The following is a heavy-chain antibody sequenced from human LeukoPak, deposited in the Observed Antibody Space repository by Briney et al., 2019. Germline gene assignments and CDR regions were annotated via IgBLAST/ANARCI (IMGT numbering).Heavy chain of an antibody. CDR2: ISSSSAYI. CDR3: ARTTVTPSWFDP. J-gene: IGHJ5*02. D-gene: IGHD4-17*01. V-gene: IGHV3-21*01. CDR1: GFTFSSYS. Sequence: KPGGSLRLSXAASGFTFSSYSMNWVRQAPGKGLEWVSSISSSSAYIYYADSVKGRFTISRDNAKNSLYLQMNSLRAEDTAVYFCARTTVTPSWFDPWGQGTLVTVSS.